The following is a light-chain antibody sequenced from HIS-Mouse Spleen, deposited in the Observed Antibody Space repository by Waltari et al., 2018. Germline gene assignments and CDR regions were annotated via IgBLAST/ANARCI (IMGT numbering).Light chain of an antibody. CDR1: QDICNY. V-gene: IGKV1-33*01. J-gene: IGKJ5*01. Sequence: DIQITQSPSSLSASVGDRVTITCQASQDICNYLYWYQQKTGKAPKRLIYDASHLDTGVPSRFSGSGSGTDFTFTISSLQAEDTATYYCQEYDNLPIAFGQGTRLAIK. CDR2: DAS. CDR3: QEYDNLPIA.